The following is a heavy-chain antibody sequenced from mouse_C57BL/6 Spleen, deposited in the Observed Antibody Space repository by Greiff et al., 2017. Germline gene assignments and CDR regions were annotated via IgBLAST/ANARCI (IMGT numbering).Heavy chain of an antibody. V-gene: IGHV1-53*01. D-gene: IGHD4-1*01. CDR3: ARGPNPPYAMDY. Sequence: QVQLQQPGTELVKPGASVKLSCKASGYTFTSYWMHWVKQRPGQGLEWIGNINPSNGGTNYNEKFQSKATLTVDKSSSTAYMQLSSLTSEDSAVDYCARGPNPPYAMDYWGQGTSVTVSS. CDR2: INPSNGGT. CDR1: GYTFTSYW. J-gene: IGHJ4*01.